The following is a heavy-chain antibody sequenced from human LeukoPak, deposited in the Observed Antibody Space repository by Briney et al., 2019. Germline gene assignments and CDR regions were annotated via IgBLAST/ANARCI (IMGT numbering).Heavy chain of an antibody. CDR2: ISGSGGST. D-gene: IGHD3-9*01. CDR3: AKDSRPRYFDSREFDY. J-gene: IGHJ4*02. CDR1: GFTFSSYA. Sequence: GGSLRLSCAASGFTFSSYAMSWVRQAPGKGLGWVSAISGSGGSTYYADSVKGRFTISRDNSKNTLYLQMNSLRAEDTAVYYCAKDSRPRYFDSREFDYWGQGTLVTVSS. V-gene: IGHV3-23*01.